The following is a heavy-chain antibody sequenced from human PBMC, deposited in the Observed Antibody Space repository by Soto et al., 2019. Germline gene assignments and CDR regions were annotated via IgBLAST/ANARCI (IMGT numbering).Heavy chain of an antibody. Sequence: SETLSLTCTVSGGSISSGDYYWSWIRQPPGKGLEWIGYIYYSGSTYYNPSLKSRVTISVDTSKNQFSLKLSSVTAADTAVYYCARDTDTAMVNRYFDYWCQGTLVTVSS. CDR1: GGSISSGDYY. J-gene: IGHJ4*02. D-gene: IGHD5-18*01. CDR2: IYYSGST. CDR3: ARDTDTAMVNRYFDY. V-gene: IGHV4-30-4*01.